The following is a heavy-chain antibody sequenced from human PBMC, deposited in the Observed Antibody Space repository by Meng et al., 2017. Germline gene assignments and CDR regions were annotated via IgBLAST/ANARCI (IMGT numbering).Heavy chain of an antibody. CDR2: INTSAST. CDR3: ARGLRSSSLYGGYFQH. J-gene: IGHJ1*01. CDR1: GRSLMVAD. V-gene: IGHV4-34*01. D-gene: IGHD6-13*01. Sequence: WAAQLLQPPVSSVFNDSVDGRSLMVADWGWIRQPPGKGMEWIGEINTSASTKYNPSLKSRVTISVDTSRNQFSLKLSSVTAADTAVYYCARGLRSSSLYGGYFQHWGQGTLVTVSS.